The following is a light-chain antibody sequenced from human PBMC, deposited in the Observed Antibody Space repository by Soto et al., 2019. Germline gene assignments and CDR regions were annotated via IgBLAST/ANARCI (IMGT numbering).Light chain of an antibody. CDR3: QQYGSSGT. CDR1: QPVNNN. CDR2: GVS. V-gene: IGKV3-15*01. J-gene: IGKJ1*01. Sequence: IEMTQSPATLSASPGDRATLSCRASQPVNNNLAWYQQKPGQAPRLLIYGVSTRATGISARFSGGGSVTEFTLTISSLQSEDFAVYYCQQYGSSGTFGQGTKVDIK.